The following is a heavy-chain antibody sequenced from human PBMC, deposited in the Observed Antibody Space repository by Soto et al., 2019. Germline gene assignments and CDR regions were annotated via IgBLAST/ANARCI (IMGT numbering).Heavy chain of an antibody. V-gene: IGHV3-23*01. CDR1: GFTFSSYA. CDR2: ISGSGGST. J-gene: IGHJ4*02. D-gene: IGHD2-8*01. Sequence: SLRLSCAASGFTFSSYAMSWVRQAPGKGLEWVSAISGSGGSTYYADSVKGRFTISRDNSKNTLYLQMNSLRAEDTAVYYCAKESPDIVLMVYAIRDYWGQGTLVTVSS. CDR3: AKESPDIVLMVYAIRDY.